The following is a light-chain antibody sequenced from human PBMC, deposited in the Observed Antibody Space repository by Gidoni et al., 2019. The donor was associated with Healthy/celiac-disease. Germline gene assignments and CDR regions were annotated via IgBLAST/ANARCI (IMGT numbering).Light chain of an antibody. V-gene: IGKV3-15*01. CDR2: GAS. J-gene: IGKJ2*01. CDR1: QSVSSN. CDR3: QQYNNWPST. Sequence: DIVMTQSPATLSVSPGERATLSCRASQSVSSNVACDQQKPGQAPRLLIYGASTRATGIPARFSGSGSGTEFTLTISSLQSEDFAVYSCQQYNNWPSTFGQGTKLEIK.